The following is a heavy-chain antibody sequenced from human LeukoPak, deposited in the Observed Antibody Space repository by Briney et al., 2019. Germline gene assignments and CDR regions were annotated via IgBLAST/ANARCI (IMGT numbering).Heavy chain of an antibody. Sequence: SETLSLTCTVSGXSIRSYFWSWIRQPPGKGLEWIGYIYYSGSTNYNPSLKSRVTISVDTSKNQFSLKLSSVTAADTAVYYCARGSDHYDSSGYRYFDLWGRGTLATVSS. V-gene: IGHV4-59*01. J-gene: IGHJ2*01. CDR1: GXSIRSYF. CDR2: IYYSGST. CDR3: ARGSDHYDSSGYRYFDL. D-gene: IGHD3-22*01.